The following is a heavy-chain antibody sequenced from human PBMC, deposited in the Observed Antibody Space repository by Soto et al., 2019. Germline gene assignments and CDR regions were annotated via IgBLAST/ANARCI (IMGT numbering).Heavy chain of an antibody. CDR3: ARGLITGSHYSGGWYYFDS. CDR2: INHSGST. CDR1: GGSFSGYY. D-gene: IGHD6-19*01. J-gene: IGHJ4*02. V-gene: IGHV4-34*01. Sequence: SETLSLTCAVYGGSFSGYYWSWIRQPPGKGLEWIGEINHSGSTNYNPSLKSRVTISVHTSNSQFSLELSSVTAADTAVYYCARGLITGSHYSGGWYYFDSWGQGTQVTVSS.